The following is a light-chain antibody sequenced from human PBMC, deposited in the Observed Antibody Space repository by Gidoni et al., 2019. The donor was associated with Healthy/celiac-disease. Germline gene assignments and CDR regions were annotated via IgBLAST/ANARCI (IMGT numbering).Light chain of an antibody. CDR1: QSVSSKY. CDR3: QQYGSSPQIT. Sequence: EIVLTQSPGTLSLPPGERATLSCRASQSVSSKYLAWYQQKPGQAPRLLIYGASSRATGIPDRFSGSGSGTDFTLTISRLEPEDFALYYCQQYGSSPQITFGQGTRLEIK. CDR2: GAS. J-gene: IGKJ5*01. V-gene: IGKV3-20*01.